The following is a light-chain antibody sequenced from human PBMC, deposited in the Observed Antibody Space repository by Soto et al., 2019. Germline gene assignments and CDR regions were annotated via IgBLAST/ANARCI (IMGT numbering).Light chain of an antibody. V-gene: IGLV1-47*01. CDR2: RNN. CDR3: AAWDDSHYV. J-gene: IGLJ1*01. Sequence: VLTQPPSASGTPGQRVTISCSRSSSNIGSNYVYWYQQLPGTAPKLLIYRNNQRPSGVPDRFSGSKSGTSASLAISGLRSEDEADYYCAAWDDSHYVFGTGTKVTVL. CDR1: SSNIGSNY.